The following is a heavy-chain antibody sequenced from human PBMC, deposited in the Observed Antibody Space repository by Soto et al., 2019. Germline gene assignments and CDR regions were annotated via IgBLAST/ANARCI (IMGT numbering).Heavy chain of an antibody. CDR1: GFTFSNAW. CDR3: TTDPGTVTTTYFDY. CDR2: IKSKTDGGTT. J-gene: IGHJ4*02. Sequence: GGSLRLSCAASGFTFSNAWMNWVRQAPGKGLEWVGRIKSKTDGGTTDYAAPVKGRFTISRDDSKNTLYLQMNSLKTEDTAVYYCTTDPGTVTTTYFDYWGQGTLVTVSS. V-gene: IGHV3-15*07. D-gene: IGHD4-17*01.